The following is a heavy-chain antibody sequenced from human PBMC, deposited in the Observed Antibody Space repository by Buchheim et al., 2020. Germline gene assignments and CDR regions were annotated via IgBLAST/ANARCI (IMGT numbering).Heavy chain of an antibody. Sequence: EVQLVESGGGLVQPGGSLRLSCAASGSRFRNFWRPWFARPPGKGRGGVATLLQVGMEKFFLDSVKGRFTISGDKARKSMFLQMNSLRADDTAVYYCRRQLGGMDVWGQGTT. J-gene: IGHJ6*02. D-gene: IGHD6-6*01. CDR3: RRQLGGMDV. CDR2: LLQVGMEK. V-gene: IGHV3-7*01. CDR1: GSRFRNFW.